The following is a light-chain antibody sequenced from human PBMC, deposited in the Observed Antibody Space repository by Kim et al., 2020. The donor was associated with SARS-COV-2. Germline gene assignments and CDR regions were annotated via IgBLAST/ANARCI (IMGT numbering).Light chain of an antibody. Sequence: DIQMTQSPSSLSASVGDRETITCRASQSISSYLNWYQQKPGKAPKLLIYAASSLQSGVPSRFSGSGSRTDFTLTISSLQPEDVATYYCQQSYSTPYTFGQGTKLEI. J-gene: IGKJ2*01. CDR1: QSISSY. CDR3: QQSYSTPYT. CDR2: AAS. V-gene: IGKV1-39*01.